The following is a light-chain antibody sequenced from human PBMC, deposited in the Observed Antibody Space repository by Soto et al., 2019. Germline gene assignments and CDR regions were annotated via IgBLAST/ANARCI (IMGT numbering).Light chain of an antibody. CDR1: SSDVGGYNY. J-gene: IGLJ2*01. CDR2: EVI. V-gene: IGLV2-14*01. CDR3: TSHARTSTLV. Sequence: QPVLTQPASVSGSLGQSITISCTGTSSDVGGYNYVSWYQQHPGKVPKLIIYEVINRPSGVSSRFSGSKSGNTASLTISGLQAEDEADYYCTSHARTSTLVFGGGTKVTVL.